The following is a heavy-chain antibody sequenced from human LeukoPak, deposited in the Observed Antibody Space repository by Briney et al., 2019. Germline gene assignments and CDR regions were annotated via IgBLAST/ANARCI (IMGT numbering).Heavy chain of an antibody. CDR1: GFTFSSYS. CDR2: ISSSSSTI. Sequence: SGGSLRLSCAASGFTFSSYSMNWVRQAPGKGLEWVSYISSSSSTIYYADSVKGRFTISRDNAKNSLYLQMNSLRAEDTAVYYCAKDLLAWWELLELSGFDYWGQGTLVTVSS. J-gene: IGHJ4*02. V-gene: IGHV3-48*01. D-gene: IGHD1-26*01. CDR3: AKDLLAWWELLELSGFDY.